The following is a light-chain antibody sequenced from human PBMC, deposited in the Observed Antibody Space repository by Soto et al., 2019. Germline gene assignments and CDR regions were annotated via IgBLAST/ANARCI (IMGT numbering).Light chain of an antibody. Sequence: DIQRTQSPSSLSASVGARVTITCRASQSISSYLNWYQQKPGKAPKLLIYAASSLQSGVPSRFSGSGSGTDFALAISSLQPEDVATYYCQQSYSTPLTFGGGTKVEIK. V-gene: IGKV1-39*01. J-gene: IGKJ4*01. CDR2: AAS. CDR1: QSISSY. CDR3: QQSYSTPLT.